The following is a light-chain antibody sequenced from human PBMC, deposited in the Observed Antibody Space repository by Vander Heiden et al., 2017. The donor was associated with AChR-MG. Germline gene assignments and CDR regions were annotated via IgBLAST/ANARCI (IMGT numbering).Light chain of an antibody. CDR3: QQYNNWPALT. J-gene: IGKJ4*01. CDR1: QSVSSN. V-gene: IGKV3-15*01. CDR2: GAS. Sequence: EIVMTQSPATLSVSPGERGTLSCRASQSVSSNLAWYQQKPGQAPRLLIYGASTRATGIPAKFSGSGSGTKFTLTISSLQSEDFAVYYCQQYNNWPALTFGGGTRVEI.